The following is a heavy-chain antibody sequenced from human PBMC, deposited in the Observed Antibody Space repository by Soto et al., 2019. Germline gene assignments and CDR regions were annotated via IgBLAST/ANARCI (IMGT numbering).Heavy chain of an antibody. CDR2: AHPDGSQM. D-gene: IGHD6-19*01. V-gene: IGHV3-7*03. Sequence: GVSLRLSCVGSGFRFNNNWMRWVRQAQRQGLEWLAHAHPDGSQMFYVYSIKDRFTVSRDNAKNSVYLQLKSLRVEDTAVYYCARAVDFVSDFWRHGPLVAVSS. CDR3: ARAVDFVSDF. J-gene: IGHJ4*01. CDR1: GFRFNNNW.